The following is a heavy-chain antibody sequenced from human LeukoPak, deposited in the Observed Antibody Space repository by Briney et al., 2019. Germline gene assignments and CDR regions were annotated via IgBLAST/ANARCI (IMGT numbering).Heavy chain of an antibody. CDR3: ARNHDFWSGHYYYYMDV. CDR2: INPSGGST. Sequence: GASVKVSCKASGYTFTSYYMHWVRQAPGQGLEWMGIINPSGGSTSYAQKFQGRVTMTRDTSTSTVYMELSSLRSEDTAVYYCARNHDFWSGHYYYYMDVWGKGTTVTVSS. D-gene: IGHD3-3*01. J-gene: IGHJ6*03. CDR1: GYTFTSYY. V-gene: IGHV1-46*01.